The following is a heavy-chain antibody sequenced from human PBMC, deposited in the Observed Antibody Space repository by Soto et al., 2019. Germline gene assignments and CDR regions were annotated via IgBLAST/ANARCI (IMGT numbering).Heavy chain of an antibody. Sequence: ASVKVSCKASGYLFTAYSMHWVRLAPGQGLEWMGVVNPSGGGTKYAQNFQGRVTMTRDTSTTTIYMELSSLRSDDTAIYYCAREENCSGGTCYSEYFHRWGQGTLVTAPQ. V-gene: IGHV1-46*01. CDR1: GYLFTAYS. CDR3: AREENCSGGTCYSEYFHR. CDR2: VNPSGGGT. J-gene: IGHJ1*01. D-gene: IGHD2-15*01.